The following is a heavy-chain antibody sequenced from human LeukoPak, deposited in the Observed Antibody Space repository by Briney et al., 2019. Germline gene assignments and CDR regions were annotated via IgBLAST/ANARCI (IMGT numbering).Heavy chain of an antibody. CDR3: ARWPGIAAAGDY. Sequence: SETLSLTCTVSGGSISSGGYYWSWIRQHPRKGLEWIGYIYYSGSTYYNPSLKSRVTISVDTSKNQFSLKLSSVTAADTAVYYCARWPGIAAAGDYWGQGTLVTVSS. V-gene: IGHV4-31*03. CDR2: IYYSGST. CDR1: GGSISSGGYY. J-gene: IGHJ4*02. D-gene: IGHD6-13*01.